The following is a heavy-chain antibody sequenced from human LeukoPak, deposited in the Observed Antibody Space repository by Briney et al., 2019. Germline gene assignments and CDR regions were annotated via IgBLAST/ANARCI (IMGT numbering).Heavy chain of an antibody. V-gene: IGHV3-21*01. CDR2: TSSSSSYI. D-gene: IGHD3-22*01. J-gene: IGHJ4*02. CDR1: GFTFSSYS. CDR3: APDVSSGYYYVD. Sequence: GGSLRLSCAASGFTFSSYSMNWVRQAPGKGLEWVSSTSSSSSYIYYADSVKGRFTISRGNAKNSLYLQMNSLRAEDTAVYYCAPDVSSGYYYVDWGQGTLVTVSS.